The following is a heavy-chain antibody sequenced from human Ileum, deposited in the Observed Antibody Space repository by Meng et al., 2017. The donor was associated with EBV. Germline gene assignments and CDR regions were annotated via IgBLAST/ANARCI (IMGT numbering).Heavy chain of an antibody. CDR2: ISCYNGDT. Sequence: QVQLVQSGAEVQKPGASVMVPCKASGYTFTHHGISWIRQAPGQGLEWLGWISCYNGDTHYAQKVQGRFTMTMDKSASTAYMDLRSLRSDDTAVYYCARDPSNTSGRYAYFDYWGQGTLVTVDS. D-gene: IGHD6-19*01. CDR3: ARDPSNTSGRYAYFDY. J-gene: IGHJ4*02. CDR1: GYTFTHHG. V-gene: IGHV1-18*01.